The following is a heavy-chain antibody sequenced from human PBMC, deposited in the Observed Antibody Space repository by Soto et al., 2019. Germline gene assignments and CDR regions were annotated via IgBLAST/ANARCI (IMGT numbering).Heavy chain of an antibody. Sequence: GGSLRLSCEASGFTFSRVSMSWVRQVPGKGLEWVASISSGSSDTWYADSVKGRYIISRYNAQNSLFLQTNPLRPEDTSIYYCARVAYWGPGTRVTVSS. V-gene: IGHV3-21*01. CDR1: GFTFSRVS. J-gene: IGHJ4*02. CDR3: ARVAY. CDR2: ISSGSSDT.